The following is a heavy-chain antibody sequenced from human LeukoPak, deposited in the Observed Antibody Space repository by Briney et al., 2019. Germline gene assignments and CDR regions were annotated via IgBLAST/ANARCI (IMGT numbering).Heavy chain of an antibody. CDR2: IYYSGST. J-gene: IGHJ6*03. CDR3: AGGCSSHMDV. CDR1: GGSISSSSYY. Sequence: SETLSLTCTVSGGSISSSSYYWGWIRQPPGKGLEWIGSIYYSGSTYYNPSLKSRVTISVDTSKNQFSLKLSSVTAADTAVYDCAGGCSSHMDVWGKGTTVTVSS. D-gene: IGHD2-15*01. V-gene: IGHV4-39*01.